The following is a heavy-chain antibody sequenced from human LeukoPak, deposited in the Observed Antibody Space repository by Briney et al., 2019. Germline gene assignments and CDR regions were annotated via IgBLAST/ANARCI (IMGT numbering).Heavy chain of an antibody. CDR2: IYYSGNT. Sequence: SETLSLTCSVSGGSIRSITYYWGWIRQPPGKGLEWIGSIYYSGNTYYSPSLMSRVTISVDTSKNQFSLKLSSVTAADTAVYYCARESIAVAGTHPSDYWGQGTLVTVSS. J-gene: IGHJ4*02. CDR3: ARESIAVAGTHPSDY. D-gene: IGHD6-19*01. CDR1: GGSIRSITYY. V-gene: IGHV4-39*07.